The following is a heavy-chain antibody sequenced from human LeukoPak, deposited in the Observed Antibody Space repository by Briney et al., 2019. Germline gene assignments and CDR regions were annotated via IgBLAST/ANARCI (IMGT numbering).Heavy chain of an antibody. CDR1: GFTFSSYA. D-gene: IGHD3-10*01. Sequence: GGSLRLSCAASGFTFSSYAMHWVRQAPGKGLEWVAVISYDGSNKYYADSVKGRFTISRDNSKNTLYLQMNSLRAEDTAVYYCARDHDSGGYSDYWGQGTLVTVSS. V-gene: IGHV3-30*04. CDR3: ARDHDSGGYSDY. J-gene: IGHJ4*02. CDR2: ISYDGSNK.